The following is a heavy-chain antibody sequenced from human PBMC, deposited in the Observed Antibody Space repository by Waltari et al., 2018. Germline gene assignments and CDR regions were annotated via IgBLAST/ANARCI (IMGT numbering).Heavy chain of an antibody. CDR2: IYYSGST. CDR3: ARGRNEVAVVHYFDY. V-gene: IGHV4-59*01. CDR1: GGSISSYY. D-gene: IGHD6-19*01. Sequence: QVQLQESGPGLVKPSETLSLTCTVSGGSISSYYWSWIRQPPGKGLEWIGYIYYSGSTNYNPSLKSRVTISVDTSKNQFSLKLSSVTAADTAVYYCARGRNEVAVVHYFDYWGQGTLVTVSS. J-gene: IGHJ4*02.